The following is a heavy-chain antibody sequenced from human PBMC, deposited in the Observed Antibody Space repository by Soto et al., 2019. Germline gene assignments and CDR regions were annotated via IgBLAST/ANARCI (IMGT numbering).Heavy chain of an antibody. V-gene: IGHV3-23*01. D-gene: IGHD5-12*01. CDR1: GFTFSSYG. CDR2: IGTSGDRI. J-gene: IGHJ3*02. Sequence: GGSLRLSCAASGFTFSSYGMSWVRQAPGKGLEWVSGIGTSGDRINYADSVKGRFTISRDNSKNTLYLQMNSLRAEDTAVYYCARDSIEMATISAFDIWGQGTMVTVSS. CDR3: ARDSIEMATISAFDI.